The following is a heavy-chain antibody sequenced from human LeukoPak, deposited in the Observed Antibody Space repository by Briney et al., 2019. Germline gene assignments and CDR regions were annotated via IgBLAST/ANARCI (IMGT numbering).Heavy chain of an antibody. CDR3: AKEPYDDYGDYEAFDI. J-gene: IGHJ3*02. CDR2: ISGSGGST. Sequence: GGSLRLSCAASGFTFSSYAMSWVRQAPGKGLEWVSAISGSGGSTYYADSVKGRFTISRDNSKNTLYLQMNSLRAEDTAVYYCAKEPYDDYGDYEAFDIWGQGTMVTVSS. D-gene: IGHD4-17*01. CDR1: GFTFSSYA. V-gene: IGHV3-23*01.